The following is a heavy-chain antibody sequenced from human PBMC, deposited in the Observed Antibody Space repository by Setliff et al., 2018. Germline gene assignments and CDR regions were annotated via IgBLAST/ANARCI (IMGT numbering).Heavy chain of an antibody. Sequence: TLSLTCAVYGGSFSGYYWSWIRQPPGKGLEWIGEINRTGSTNYSPSLKSRVTISVDTSKNQFSLKLTSVTAADTAVYYCARGYCSSHSCFFAGWFDPWGQGTLVTVSS. CDR2: INRTGST. CDR1: GGSFSGYY. CDR3: ARGYCSSHSCFFAGWFDP. D-gene: IGHD2-2*01. J-gene: IGHJ5*02. V-gene: IGHV4-34*01.